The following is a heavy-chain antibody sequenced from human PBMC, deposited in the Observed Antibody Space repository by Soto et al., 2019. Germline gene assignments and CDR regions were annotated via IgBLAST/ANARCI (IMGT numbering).Heavy chain of an antibody. D-gene: IGHD6-13*01. CDR1: GFTFSSYA. CDR2: ISGSGGST. CDR3: AKDNSAAGHYVMDV. J-gene: IGHJ6*02. V-gene: IGHV3-23*01. Sequence: GGSLRLSCAASGFTFSSYAMSWVRQAPWKGLEWVSAISGSGGSTYYADSVKGRFTISRDNSKNTLYLQMNSLRAEDTAVYYCAKDNSAAGHYVMDVWGQGTTVTVSS.